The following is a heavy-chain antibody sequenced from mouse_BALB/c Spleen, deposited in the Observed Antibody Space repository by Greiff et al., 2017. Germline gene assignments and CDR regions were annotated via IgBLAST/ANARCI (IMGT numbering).Heavy chain of an antibody. CDR1: GFTFSDYY. Sequence: EVMLVESGGGLVKPGGSLKLSCAASGFTFSDYYMYWVRQTPEKRLEWVATISDGGSYTYYPDSVKGRFTISRDNAKNNLYLQMSSLKSEDTAMYYCARALYYYGSSFIDYWGQGTTLTVSS. CDR3: ARALYYYGSSFIDY. J-gene: IGHJ2*01. D-gene: IGHD1-1*01. CDR2: ISDGGSYT. V-gene: IGHV5-4*02.